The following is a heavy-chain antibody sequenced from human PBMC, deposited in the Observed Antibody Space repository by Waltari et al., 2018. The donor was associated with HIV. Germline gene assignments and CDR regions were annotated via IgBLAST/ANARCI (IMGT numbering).Heavy chain of an antibody. CDR2: INREGSTI. J-gene: IGHJ6*02. D-gene: IGHD3-10*01. Sequence: EVQLVESGGGLVQPGGCLRLSCSASGFTFSSYWMHWVRQAPGKGLVGGSGINREGSTIRYADSVKGRVTISRDNAKNTLYLQMNSLRAEDTALYYCARGQYYSMDVWGQGTTVTVSS. CDR3: ARGQYYSMDV. CDR1: GFTFSSYW. V-gene: IGHV3-74*01.